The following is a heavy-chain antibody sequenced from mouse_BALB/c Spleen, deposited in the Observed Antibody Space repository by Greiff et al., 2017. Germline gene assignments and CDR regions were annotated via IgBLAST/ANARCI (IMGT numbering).Heavy chain of an antibody. D-gene: IGHD2-1*01. CDR1: GFTFSDYY. V-gene: IGHV5-4*02. CDR3: ARDRGDGNYVYAMDY. CDR2: ISDGGSYT. Sequence: EVHLVESGGGLVKPGGSLKLSCAASGFTFSDYYMYWVRQTPEKRLEWVATISDGGSYTYYPDSVKGRFTISRDNAKNNLYLQMSSLKSEDTAMYYCARDRGDGNYVYAMDYWGQGTSVTVSS. J-gene: IGHJ4*01.